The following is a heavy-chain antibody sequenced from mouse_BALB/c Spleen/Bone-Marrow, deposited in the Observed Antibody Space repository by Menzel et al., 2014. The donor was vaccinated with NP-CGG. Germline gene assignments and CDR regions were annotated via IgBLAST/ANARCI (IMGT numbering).Heavy chain of an antibody. Sequence: VQLKESGGGLVQPGGSRKLSCAASGFTFSDYGMAWVRQAPGKGPEWVAFISNLAYSIYYADTVTGRFTISRENAKNTLYLEMSSLRSEDTAMYYCARDQAYYYGSSYGYFDVWGAGTTVTVSS. CDR3: ARDQAYYYGSSYGYFDV. J-gene: IGHJ1*01. CDR1: GFTFSDYG. V-gene: IGHV5-15*02. CDR2: ISNLAYSI. D-gene: IGHD1-1*01.